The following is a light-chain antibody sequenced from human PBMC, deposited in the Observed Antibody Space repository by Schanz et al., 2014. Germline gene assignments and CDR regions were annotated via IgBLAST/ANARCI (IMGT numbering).Light chain of an antibody. CDR2: DAS. J-gene: IGKJ3*01. V-gene: IGKV3-11*01. Sequence: EIVLTQSPDTLSLSPGERATLSCKASQSVNGRFLAWYQQKPGQAPRLLIYDASNRATGIPARFSGSGSGTDFTLTISSLEPEDFAVYYCQQRGNWPLTFGPGTKVDIK. CDR1: QSVNGRF. CDR3: QQRGNWPLT.